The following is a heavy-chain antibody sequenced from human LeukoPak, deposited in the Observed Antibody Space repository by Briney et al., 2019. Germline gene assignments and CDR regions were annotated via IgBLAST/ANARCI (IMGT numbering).Heavy chain of an antibody. J-gene: IGHJ4*02. V-gene: IGHV3-23*01. CDR3: SKDVWDSSGRYRGLGFDY. D-gene: IGHD6-19*01. CDR2: ISGGGGST. Sequence: GVSLRLSCAASGFTFNSYAMIWLPQAPGKGLVCVSNISGGGGSTYHTDSVKGRFTIHRYNTKNTLYLEMNSLRAESTADYYCSKDVWDSSGRYRGLGFDYWGRGQLATVSS. CDR1: GFTFNSYA.